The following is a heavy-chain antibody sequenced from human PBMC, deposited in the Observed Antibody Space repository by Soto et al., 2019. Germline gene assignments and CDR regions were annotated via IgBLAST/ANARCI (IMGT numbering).Heavy chain of an antibody. CDR3: ERVVPGAEAWFGP. D-gene: IGHD2-2*01. V-gene: IGHV1-18*01. Sequence: QVQLVQSGGEVKRPGASVKVSCKTSGYTFSNYGITWVRQPPGQPLEWLGWISLYSDGTNYAQKFQGRFSMTTDTSTTTAYMELRSLRSDDTYVYYCERVVPGAEAWFGPWGQGTLVTVSS. J-gene: IGHJ5*02. CDR2: ISLYSDGT. CDR1: GYTFSNYG.